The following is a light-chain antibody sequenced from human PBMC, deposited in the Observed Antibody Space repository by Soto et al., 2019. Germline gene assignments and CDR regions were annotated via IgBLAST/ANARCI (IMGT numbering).Light chain of an antibody. J-gene: IGLJ2*01. CDR1: SSDVGVYNY. CDR2: EVS. CDR3: SSYACSNNLVVV. Sequence: QSALTQPPSASGSPGQSITISCTGTSSDVGVYNYVSWYQQHPGKAPKLMIYEVSKRPSGVPDRFSGSRSGNTASLTVSGPQAEDEADYYCSSYACSNNLVVVFGGGTKLTVL. V-gene: IGLV2-8*01.